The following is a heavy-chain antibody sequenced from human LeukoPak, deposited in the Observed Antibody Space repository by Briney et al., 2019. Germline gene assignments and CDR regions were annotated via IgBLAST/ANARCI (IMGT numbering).Heavy chain of an antibody. V-gene: IGHV5-51*01. CDR2: IYPGDSDT. CDR3: ARQSLSYYYGSGSSRHYYYYYMDV. Sequence: GESLKISCKGSGYRFTSYWIGWVRQMPGKGLEWMGIIYPGDSDTRYSPSFQGQVTISADKSISTAYLQWSSLKASDTAMYYCARQSLSYYYGSGSSRHYYYYYMDVWGKGTTVTVSS. J-gene: IGHJ6*03. CDR1: GYRFTSYW. D-gene: IGHD3-10*01.